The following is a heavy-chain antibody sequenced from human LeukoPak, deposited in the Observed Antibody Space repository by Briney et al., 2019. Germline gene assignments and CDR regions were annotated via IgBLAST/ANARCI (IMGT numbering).Heavy chain of an antibody. J-gene: IGHJ5*02. CDR1: GDSVSSDSAA. D-gene: IGHD3-3*01. V-gene: IGHV6-1*01. Sequence: SQTLSLTCGISGDSVSSDSAAWNWIRQSPLRGLEWLGRTYYRSRWSNDYATSVRSRISIKADTSKNQFSLELKSVTPEDTAVFYCEGGGFLRCLGNFSRGVSCSAPGGQEPLVPVSS. CDR2: TYYRSRWSN. CDR3: EGGGFLRCLGNFSRGVSCSAP.